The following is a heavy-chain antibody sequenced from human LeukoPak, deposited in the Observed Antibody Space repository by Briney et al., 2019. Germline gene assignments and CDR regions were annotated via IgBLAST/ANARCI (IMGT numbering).Heavy chain of an antibody. Sequence: PSETLSLTCTVSGYSISSGYYWGWIRQPPGKGLEWIGSIYHSGSTYYNPSLKSRVTISVDTSKNQFSLKLSSVTAADTAVYYCARGADWYYYYMDVWGKGTTVTISS. CDR2: IYHSGST. CDR3: ARGADWYYYYMDV. V-gene: IGHV4-38-2*02. J-gene: IGHJ6*03. CDR1: GYSISSGYY. D-gene: IGHD2-21*01.